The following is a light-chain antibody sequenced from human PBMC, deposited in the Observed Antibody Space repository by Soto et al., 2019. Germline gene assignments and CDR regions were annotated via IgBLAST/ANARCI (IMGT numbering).Light chain of an antibody. CDR2: EAN. Sequence: QSVLTQPASVSGSPGQSITISCTGTSSDVGSYNFVSWYQQHPGKAPKLMIYEANKRPSGVSNRFSASKSGNTASLTISGLQAEDEADYYCCSYARSSTPWVFGGGTKLTGL. V-gene: IGLV2-23*01. CDR3: CSYARSSTPWV. CDR1: SSDVGSYNF. J-gene: IGLJ3*02.